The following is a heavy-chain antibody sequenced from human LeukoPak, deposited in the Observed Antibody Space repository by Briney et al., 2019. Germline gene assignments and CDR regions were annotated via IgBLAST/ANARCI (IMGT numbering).Heavy chain of an antibody. J-gene: IGHJ4*02. V-gene: IGHV3-23*01. D-gene: IGHD6-6*01. CDR2: ISGSGGST. CDR3: AKTPLRKQLVQNFDY. CDR1: GFTFSSYA. Sequence: PGGSLRLSCAASGFTFSSYAMSWVRQAPGKGLEWVSVISGSGGSTYYADSVKGRFTISRDNSKNTLYLQMNSLRAEDTAVYYCAKTPLRKQLVQNFDYWGQGTLVTVSS.